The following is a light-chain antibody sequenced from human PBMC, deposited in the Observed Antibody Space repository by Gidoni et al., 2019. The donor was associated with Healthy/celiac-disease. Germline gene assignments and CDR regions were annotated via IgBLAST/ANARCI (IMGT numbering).Light chain of an antibody. Sequence: EIVLTPSPGTLSSSPGERATLSCRASQSVSSSYLAWYQQKPGQAPRLLIYGASSRATGIPDRFSGSGSGTDFTLTISRLEPEDFAVYYCQQYGSSVTFGQGTKVEIK. J-gene: IGKJ1*01. V-gene: IGKV3-20*01. CDR3: QQYGSSVT. CDR1: QSVSSSY. CDR2: GAS.